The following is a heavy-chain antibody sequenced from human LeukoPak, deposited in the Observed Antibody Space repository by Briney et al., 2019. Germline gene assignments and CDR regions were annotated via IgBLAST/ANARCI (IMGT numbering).Heavy chain of an antibody. J-gene: IGHJ4*02. CDR1: GFTFSSYE. CDR3: AKLQTPVVPAATLGFDY. V-gene: IGHV3-48*03. Sequence: GGSLRLSCAASGFTFSSYEMNWVRQAPGKGLEWVSYISSSGSTIYYADSVKGRFTISRDNSRNTLFLEMNTLRAADTAVYYCAKLQTPVVPAATLGFDYWGQGILVTVSS. D-gene: IGHD2-2*01. CDR2: ISSSGSTI.